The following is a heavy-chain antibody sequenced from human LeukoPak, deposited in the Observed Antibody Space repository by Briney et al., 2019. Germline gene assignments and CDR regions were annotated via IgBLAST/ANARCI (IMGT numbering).Heavy chain of an antibody. CDR1: GGSISSGDSY. CDR3: ARYYGDYDGPKRRVPSPNWYFDL. V-gene: IGHV4-30-2*01. D-gene: IGHD4-17*01. Sequence: SETLSLTCTVSGGSISSGDSYWSWIRQPPGKGLEWIGYLYHTGNANYNPSLKSRVTISVDKSKNQFSLKLSSVTAADTAVYYCARYYGDYDGPKRRVPSPNWYFDLWGRGTLVTVSS. CDR2: LYHTGNA. J-gene: IGHJ2*01.